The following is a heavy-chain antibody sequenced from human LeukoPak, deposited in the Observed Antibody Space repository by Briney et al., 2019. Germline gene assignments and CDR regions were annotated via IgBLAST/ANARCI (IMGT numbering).Heavy chain of an antibody. CDR1: GFTFSNFV. V-gene: IGHV3-30*18. Sequence: PGGSLRLSCAASGFTFSNFVMTWVRQAPGKGLEWVAVISYDGSNKYYADSVKGRFTISRDNSKNTLYLQMNSLRAEDTAVYYCAKDHDASYWGQGTLVTVSS. CDR2: ISYDGSNK. J-gene: IGHJ4*02. CDR3: AKDHDASY. D-gene: IGHD1-1*01.